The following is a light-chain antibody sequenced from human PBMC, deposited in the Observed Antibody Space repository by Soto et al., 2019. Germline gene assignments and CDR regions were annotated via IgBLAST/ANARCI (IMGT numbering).Light chain of an antibody. V-gene: IGLV1-44*01. J-gene: IGLJ1*01. CDR2: NSY. CDR1: SSNIGSKT. CDR3: AAWDASLNGYA. Sequence: QSVLTQPPSASGTPGQRVTISCSGSSSNIGSKTVNWYQQLPGTVPKLLIYNSYQRPSGVPDRFSASKSGTSASLAIRGLQSEDEADYYCAAWDASLNGYAFGAGTKVTVL.